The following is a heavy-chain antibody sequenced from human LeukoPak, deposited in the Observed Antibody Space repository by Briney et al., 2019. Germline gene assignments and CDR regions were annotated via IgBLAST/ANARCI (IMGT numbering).Heavy chain of an antibody. J-gene: IGHJ4*02. Sequence: GGSLRLSCAASGFYFTTYGMHWVRQAPLKGLEWLAAISHDGRNQNYADSVKGRFTIFRDNSQNTLYLQMNSLRAEDTALYYCVKDRTINGRSSPFDSWGQGTLVTVSS. CDR2: ISHDGRNQ. CDR3: VKDRTINGRSSPFDS. D-gene: IGHD1-26*01. CDR1: GFYFTTYG. V-gene: IGHV3-30*18.